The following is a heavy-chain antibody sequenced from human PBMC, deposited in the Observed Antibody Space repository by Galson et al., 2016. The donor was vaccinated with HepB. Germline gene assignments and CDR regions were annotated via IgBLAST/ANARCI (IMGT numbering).Heavy chain of an antibody. J-gene: IGHJ4*02. CDR3: ARLRFSSSWYKDY. CDR1: GFTFSSYS. D-gene: IGHD6-13*01. Sequence: SLRLSCAASGFTFSSYSMSWVRQAPGRGLEWVSYISSSSSTIYYADSVKGRFTISRDNAKNSLFLQLNSLRAEDTAVYYCARLRFSSSWYKDYSGQGTLVTVYS. CDR2: ISSSSSTI. V-gene: IGHV3-48*04.